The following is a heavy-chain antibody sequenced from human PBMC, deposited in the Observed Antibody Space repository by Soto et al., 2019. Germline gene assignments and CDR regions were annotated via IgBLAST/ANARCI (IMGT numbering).Heavy chain of an antibody. CDR3: ARDAPGVAPY. CDR2: INYRGTT. D-gene: IGHD2-15*01. V-gene: IGHV4-31*03. CDR1: GGSIINGDTY. Sequence: QVQLQESGPGLVKPSQTLSLTCTVSGGSIINGDTYLNWIRQHPEKGLEWMGYINYRGTTNYNPALKSRILISIDTSKNQFSLRLTSVTAAHTAVYYCARDAPGVAPYWGQGTLVTVSS. J-gene: IGHJ4*02.